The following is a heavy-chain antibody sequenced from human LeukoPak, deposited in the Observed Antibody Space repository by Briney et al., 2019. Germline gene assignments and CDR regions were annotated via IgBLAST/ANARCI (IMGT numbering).Heavy chain of an antibody. CDR3: ARGKQLWNFDS. CDR1: GGTFSSYA. Sequence: EASVKVSCKASGGTFSSYAISWVRQAPGQGLEWMGGTFPMFGTSTYAQKFQGRITITTDESTTTAYMELPSLTSEDTVVYYCARGKQLWNFDSWGQGTLVTVSS. V-gene: IGHV1-69*05. CDR2: TFPMFGTS. J-gene: IGHJ4*02. D-gene: IGHD2-21*01.